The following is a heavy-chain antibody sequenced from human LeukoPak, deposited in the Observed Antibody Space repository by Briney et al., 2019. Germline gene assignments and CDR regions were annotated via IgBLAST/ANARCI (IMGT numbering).Heavy chain of an antibody. CDR3: AREGGFYRPLDY. CDR2: IHLDGRT. V-gene: IGHV4-4*02. J-gene: IGHJ4*02. Sequence: SETLSLTCGVSGGSVSSTNWWTWIRQPPGKGLEWIGEIHLDGRTNFNPSLKSRLTMSVDLSENHVSLKLTSVTAADTAVYYCAREGGFYRPLDYSGQGTLVTVSS. D-gene: IGHD6-25*01. CDR1: GGSVSSTNW.